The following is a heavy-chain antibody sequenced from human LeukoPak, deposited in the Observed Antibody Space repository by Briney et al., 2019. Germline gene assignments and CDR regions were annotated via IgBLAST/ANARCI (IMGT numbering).Heavy chain of an antibody. CDR2: INKSGGGT. D-gene: IGHD6-19*01. Sequence: GGSLRLSCAASGFTFSSYDMSWVRQAPGKRQERVSGINKSGGGTYYADSVKGRFTMSRDNSKNTLFLQMNSLRAEDTAVYYCAKVTWSSSGSDYWGQGTLVTVSS. CDR3: AKVTWSSSGSDY. J-gene: IGHJ4*02. V-gene: IGHV3-23*01. CDR1: GFTFSSYD.